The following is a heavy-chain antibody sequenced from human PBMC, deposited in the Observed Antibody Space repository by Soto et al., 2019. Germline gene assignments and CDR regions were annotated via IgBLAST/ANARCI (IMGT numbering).Heavy chain of an antibody. D-gene: IGHD3-10*01. V-gene: IGHV4-31*03. Sequence: QVQLQESGPGLVKPSQTLSLTCTVSGGSISSGVYYWSWIRQHPGKGLEWIGYIYYSGSTHYNPSLKSRVTISVDTSKNQFSLKLSSVPAADTAVYYCATRTDYYDGSGSLGGMDVWGQGTTVTVSS. CDR2: IYYSGST. CDR1: GGSISSGVYY. CDR3: ATRTDYYDGSGSLGGMDV. J-gene: IGHJ6*02.